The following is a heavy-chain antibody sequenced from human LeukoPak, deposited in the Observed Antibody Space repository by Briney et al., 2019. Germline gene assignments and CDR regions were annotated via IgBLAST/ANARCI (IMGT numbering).Heavy chain of an antibody. J-gene: IGHJ5*02. Sequence: PGGSLRLSSAASGFTFSSYAMSWVRQAPGKGLEWVSAISGSGGTTYYADSVKGRFTISRDNSKNTLYLQMNSLRAEDTAVYYCAKVGSYFNWFDPWGQGTLVTVSS. CDR2: ISGSGGTT. D-gene: IGHD1-26*01. V-gene: IGHV3-23*01. CDR1: GFTFSSYA. CDR3: AKVGSYFNWFDP.